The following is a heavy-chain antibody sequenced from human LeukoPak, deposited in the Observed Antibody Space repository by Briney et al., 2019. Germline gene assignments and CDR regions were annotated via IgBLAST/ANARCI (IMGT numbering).Heavy chain of an antibody. V-gene: IGHV3-30*03. J-gene: IGHJ4*02. CDR3: ARYPNCDY. CDR2: ISYDGSNK. Sequence: TGGSLRLSCAASGFTFSSYGMHWVRQAPGKGLEWVAVISYDGSNKYYADSVKGRFTISRDNSKNTLYLQMNSLRAEDTAVYYCARYPNCDYWGQGTLVTVSS. CDR1: GFTFSSYG.